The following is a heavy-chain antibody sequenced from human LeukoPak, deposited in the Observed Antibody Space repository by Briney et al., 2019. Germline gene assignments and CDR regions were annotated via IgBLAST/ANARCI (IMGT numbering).Heavy chain of an antibody. J-gene: IGHJ4*02. CDR3: ARDLSSSWYNFMDY. CDR2: IYSGGST. V-gene: IGHV3-66*02. D-gene: IGHD6-13*01. Sequence: PGGSLRLSCAASGFTVNSNYMSWVRQAPGRGLEWVSVIYSGGSTYYADSVKDRFTISRDNSKNTLYLQMNSLRAEDTAVYYCARDLSSSWYNFMDYWGQGTLVTVSS. CDR1: GFTVNSNY.